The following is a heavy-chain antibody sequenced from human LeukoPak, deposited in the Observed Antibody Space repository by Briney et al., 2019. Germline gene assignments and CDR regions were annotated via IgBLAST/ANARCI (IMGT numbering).Heavy chain of an antibody. J-gene: IGHJ4*02. V-gene: IGHV1-18*01. CDR3: ARERSGYSYGYTDY. Sequence: WASVKVSCKASGYTFTSYGISWVRQAPGQGLEWMGWISAYNGNTNYAQKLQGRVTMTTDTSTSTAYMELRSLRSDDTAVYYCARERSGYSYGYTDYWGQGTLVTVSS. CDR2: ISAYNGNT. D-gene: IGHD5-18*01. CDR1: GYTFTSYG.